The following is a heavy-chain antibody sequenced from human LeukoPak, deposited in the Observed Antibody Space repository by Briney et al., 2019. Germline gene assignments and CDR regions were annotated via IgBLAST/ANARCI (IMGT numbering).Heavy chain of an antibody. J-gene: IGHJ4*02. V-gene: IGHV3-23*01. D-gene: IGHD3-16*01. CDR2: ISGSGGST. CDR3: ANGGDYFDY. Sequence: GGSLRLSCAVAGLTFSSYAMSWVRQAAGKWLEWVSAISGSGGSTYYADSVKGRFTISRDNSKNTLYLQMNSLRAEDTAVYYCANGGDYFDYWGQGTLVTVSS. CDR1: GLTFSSYA.